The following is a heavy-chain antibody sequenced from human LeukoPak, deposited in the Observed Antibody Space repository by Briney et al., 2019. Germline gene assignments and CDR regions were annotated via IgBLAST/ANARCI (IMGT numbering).Heavy chain of an antibody. CDR1: GDSVSSNSAA. CDR3: ARTAPDRVRFLEYYYYYMDV. Sequence: SQTLSLTCAISGDSVSSNSAAWNWIRQSPSRGLEWLGRTYYRSKWYNDYAVSVKSRITINPDTSKNQFSLQLNFVTPEDTAVYYCARTAPDRVRFLEYYYYYMDVWGKGTTVTVSS. CDR2: TYYRSKWYN. D-gene: IGHD3-3*01. J-gene: IGHJ6*03. V-gene: IGHV6-1*01.